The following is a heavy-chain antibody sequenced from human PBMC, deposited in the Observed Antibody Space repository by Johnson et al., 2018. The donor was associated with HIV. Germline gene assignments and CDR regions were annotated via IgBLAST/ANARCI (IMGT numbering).Heavy chain of an antibody. CDR1: GFTFSSYW. D-gene: IGHD3-10*01. Sequence: EVQLVESGGGLVQPGGSLRLSCAASGFTFSSYWLSWVRQAPGKGLEWVATIKQHCSEKYYVDSVKGRFTISRDNSKNTLYLQMNSLRAEDTAVYYCAKGGLWFGESIDAFDIWGQGTMVTVSS. V-gene: IGHV3-7*01. CDR2: IKQHCSEK. CDR3: AKGGLWFGESIDAFDI. J-gene: IGHJ3*02.